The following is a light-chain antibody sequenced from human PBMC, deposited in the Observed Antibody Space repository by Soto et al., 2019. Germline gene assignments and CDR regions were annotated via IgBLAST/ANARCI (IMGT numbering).Light chain of an antibody. J-gene: IGLJ1*01. CDR3: SSYTTSSTYV. CDR1: SSDIGAYNF. V-gene: IGLV2-14*01. CDR2: DVT. Sequence: QSALTQPASVSGSPGQSITISGTGSSSDIGAYNFATWYQQHPDKAPKLMVFDVTNRPSGVSDRFSGSKSGNTASLTISGLQAEDEAEYYCSSYTTSSTYVFGTGTKVTVL.